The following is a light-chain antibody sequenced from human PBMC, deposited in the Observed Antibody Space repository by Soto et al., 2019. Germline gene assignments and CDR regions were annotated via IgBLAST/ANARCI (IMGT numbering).Light chain of an antibody. J-gene: IGKJ1*01. CDR1: QSVLYSSNNKNY. V-gene: IGKV4-1*01. CDR2: WAS. Sequence: DIVMTQSPDSLAVSLGERATINCKSSQSVLYSSNNKNYLAWYQQKPGQPPKLLIYWASTRESGVPDRFSVRGSWSDFNPTISSPQAEDGAVYYCQQYYDAPQNFGQGTKVEIK. CDR3: QQYYDAPQN.